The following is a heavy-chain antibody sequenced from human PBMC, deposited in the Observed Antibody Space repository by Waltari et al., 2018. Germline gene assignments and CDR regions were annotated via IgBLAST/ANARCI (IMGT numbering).Heavy chain of an antibody. J-gene: IGHJ6*02. D-gene: IGHD2-15*01. CDR1: GYTFTSYD. CDR3: ARGSQLASATWYGMDV. Sequence: QVQLVQSGAEVKKPGASVKVSCKASGYTFTSYDINWVRQATGQGLEWMGWMNPNSGNTGYAQKCQGRVTMTRNTSISTAYMELSSLRSEDTAVYYCARGSQLASATWYGMDVWGQGTTVTVSS. CDR2: MNPNSGNT. V-gene: IGHV1-8*01.